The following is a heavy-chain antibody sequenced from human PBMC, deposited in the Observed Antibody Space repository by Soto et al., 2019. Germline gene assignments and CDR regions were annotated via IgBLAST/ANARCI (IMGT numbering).Heavy chain of an antibody. D-gene: IGHD3-10*01. CDR2: ISASGGST. CDR3: AKGGALGSGSYYPRASYYYYGMDV. CDR1: GFTFSSYA. J-gene: IGHJ6*02. Sequence: GGSLRLSCAASGFTFSSYAMSWVRQAPGKGLEWVSAISASGGSTYYADSVKGRFTISRDNSKNTLYLQMNSLRAEDTAVYYCAKGGALGSGSYYPRASYYYYGMDVWGQGTTVTVSS. V-gene: IGHV3-23*01.